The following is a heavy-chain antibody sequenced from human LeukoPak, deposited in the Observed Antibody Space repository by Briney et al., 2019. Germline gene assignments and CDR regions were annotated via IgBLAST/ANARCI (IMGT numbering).Heavy chain of an antibody. V-gene: IGHV4-34*12. Sequence: SDTLSLTCAVYGESLNYYYWSWIRQSPEKGLEWIGEVFDGKTTNYNPSLKSRVTISAVTSSNQFSLNLKSVTAADTVVYYCASGAWATRLHSWAQGTLVIVSS. D-gene: IGHD5-24*01. CDR2: VFDGKTT. CDR3: ASGAWATRLHS. CDR1: GESLNYYY. J-gene: IGHJ4*02.